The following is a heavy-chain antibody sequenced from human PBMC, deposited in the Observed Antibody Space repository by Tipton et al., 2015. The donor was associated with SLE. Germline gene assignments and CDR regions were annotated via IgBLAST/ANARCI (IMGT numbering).Heavy chain of an antibody. D-gene: IGHD2-2*01. CDR1: GGSISSTNYY. V-gene: IGHV4-39*07. CDR2: INHSGST. Sequence: TLSLTCTDSGGSISSTNYYWGWIRQPPGKGLEWIGEINHSGSTNYNPSLKSRVTISVDTSKNQFSLKLSSVTAADTAMYYCARRGSSTSRCFDPWGQGTLVTVSS. J-gene: IGHJ5*02. CDR3: ARRGSSTSRCFDP.